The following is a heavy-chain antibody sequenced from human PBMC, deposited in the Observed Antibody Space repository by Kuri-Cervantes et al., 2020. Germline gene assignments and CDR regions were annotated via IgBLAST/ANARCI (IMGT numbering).Heavy chain of an antibody. V-gene: IGHV3-21*01. CDR2: ISSSSSYI. D-gene: IGHD4-17*01. Sequence: GESLKISCAASGFTFSSYAMHWVRQAPGEGLEWVSSISSSSSYIYYADSVKGRFTISRDNAKNSLYLQMNSLRAEDTAVYYCARVAVTTDFDYWGQGTLVTVSS. CDR1: GFTFSSYA. J-gene: IGHJ4*02. CDR3: ARVAVTTDFDY.